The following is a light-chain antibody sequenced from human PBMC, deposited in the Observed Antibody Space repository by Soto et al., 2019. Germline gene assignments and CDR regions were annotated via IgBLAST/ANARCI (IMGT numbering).Light chain of an antibody. V-gene: IGKV3-15*01. CDR2: DAS. CDR3: QQCRNWPLT. CDR1: QNVYNN. J-gene: IGKJ4*01. Sequence: EIVMTQSPATLSVSPGEGATLSCKASQNVYNNLAWYQQRPGQPPRLLLYDASTRATGISARFSGSGYGTEFTLTISRLQSEDFAVYFCQQCRNWPLTFGGGTKVEIK.